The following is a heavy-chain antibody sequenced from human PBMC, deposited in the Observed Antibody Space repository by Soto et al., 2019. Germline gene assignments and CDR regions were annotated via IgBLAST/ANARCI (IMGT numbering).Heavy chain of an antibody. D-gene: IGHD5-12*01. CDR2: IYYSGST. J-gene: IGHJ6*03. V-gene: IGHV4-31*03. CDR1: GGSISSGGYY. CDR3: ARWLRTNYYYYYYMDV. Sequence: TLSLTCTVSGGSISSGGYYWSWIRQHPGKGLEWTGYIYYSGSTYYNPSLKSRVTISVDTSKNQFSLKLSSVTAADTAVYYCARWLRTNYYYYYYMDVWGKGTTVTVSS.